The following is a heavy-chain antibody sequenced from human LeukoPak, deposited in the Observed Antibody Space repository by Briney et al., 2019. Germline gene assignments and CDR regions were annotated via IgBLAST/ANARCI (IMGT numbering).Heavy chain of an antibody. Sequence: GGSLRLSCAASGFTFSSYAMSWVRQAPGKGLEWVSAISGSGGSTYYADSVKGRFTISRDNSKNTLYLQMNSLRAEDTAVYYCAKDEIGPTTENGRVDYWGQGTLVTVSS. CDR2: ISGSGGST. D-gene: IGHD1-1*01. V-gene: IGHV3-23*01. CDR1: GFTFSSYA. J-gene: IGHJ4*02. CDR3: AKDEIGPTTENGRVDY.